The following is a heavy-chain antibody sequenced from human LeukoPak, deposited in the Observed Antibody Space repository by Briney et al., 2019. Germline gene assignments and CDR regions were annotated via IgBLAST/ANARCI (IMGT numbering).Heavy chain of an antibody. V-gene: IGHV3-30*03. CDR2: ISYDRSNK. J-gene: IGHJ3*02. Sequence: GGSLRLSCAASGFTFSSSGMHWVRQAPGKGLEWVAVISYDRSNKYYADSVKGRFTISRDNSKNTLYLQMNSLRAEDTAVYYCARDSLVVAAVALHMGGQETMDTVSS. D-gene: IGHD6-25*01. CDR3: ARDSLVVAAVALHM. CDR1: GFTFSSSG.